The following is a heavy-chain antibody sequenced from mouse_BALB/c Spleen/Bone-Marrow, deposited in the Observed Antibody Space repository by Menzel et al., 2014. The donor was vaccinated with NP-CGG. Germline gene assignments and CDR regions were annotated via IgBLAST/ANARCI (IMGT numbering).Heavy chain of an antibody. Sequence: QVQLKHSGAEVVKPGASVKVSCKASGYTFTNYWMQWVKPRPGQGLEWIGEIEPSDSYTNYNQDFKGKATLTVDKSSSTAYMQLSSLTSEDSAVYCCARGRTTVVSDYWGQGTSLTVSS. CDR3: ARGRTTVVSDY. CDR1: GYTFTNYW. CDR2: IEPSDSYT. D-gene: IGHD1-1*01. J-gene: IGHJ2*02. V-gene: IGHV1-69*02.